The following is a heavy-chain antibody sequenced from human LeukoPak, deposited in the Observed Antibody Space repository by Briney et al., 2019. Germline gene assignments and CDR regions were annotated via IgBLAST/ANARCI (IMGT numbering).Heavy chain of an antibody. D-gene: IGHD3-9*01. CDR2: IYTSGST. J-gene: IGHJ4*02. V-gene: IGHV4-4*07. Sequence: SETLSLTCTVSGGSISSYYWSWIRQPAGKGLEWIGRIYTSGSTNYNPSLKSRVTMSVDTSKNQFSLKLSSVTAADTAVYYCARDITYYDILTGYPIGHGFDYWGQGTLSPSPQ. CDR3: ARDITYYDILTGYPIGHGFDY. CDR1: GGSISSYY.